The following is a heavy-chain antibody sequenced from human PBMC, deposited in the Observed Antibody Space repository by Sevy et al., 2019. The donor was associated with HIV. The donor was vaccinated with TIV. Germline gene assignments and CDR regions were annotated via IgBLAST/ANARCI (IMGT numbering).Heavy chain of an antibody. V-gene: IGHV1-46*01. J-gene: IGHJ6*02. CDR1: GYTFTSYY. CDR2: INPSGGST. D-gene: IGHD2-2*01. Sequence: ASVKVSCKASGYTFTSYYMHWVRQAPGQGLEWMGIINPSGGSTSYAQKFQGRVTMTRDTSTSTVYMELSSLRSEDTAVYYCARESSVVGPAAIRDDYYYYYGMDVWGQGTTVTVSS. CDR3: ARESSVVGPAAIRDDYYYYYGMDV.